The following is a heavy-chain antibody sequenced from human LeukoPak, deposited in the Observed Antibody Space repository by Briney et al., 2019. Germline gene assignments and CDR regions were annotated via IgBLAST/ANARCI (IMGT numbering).Heavy chain of an antibody. D-gene: IGHD6-13*01. CDR1: GGSISSYY. CDR3: ARVSIAAAGLDY. V-gene: IGHV4-59*01. Sequence: SETLSLTCTVSGGSISSYYWSWIRQPPGKGLEWIGYIYYSGSTNYNPSLKSRVTISVDTSKNQFSLKLSSVTAADTAVYYCARVSIAAAGLDYWGQGTLVTVSS. CDR2: IYYSGST. J-gene: IGHJ4*02.